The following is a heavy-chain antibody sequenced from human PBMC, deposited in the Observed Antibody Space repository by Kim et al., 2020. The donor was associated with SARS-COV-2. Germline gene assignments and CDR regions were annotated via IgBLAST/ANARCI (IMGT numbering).Heavy chain of an antibody. Sequence: YYNPSLKSRVTISVDTSKNQFSLKLSSVTAADTAVYYCARDADGSGLNDYWGQGTLVTVSS. D-gene: IGHD3-10*01. V-gene: IGHV4-39*07. CDR3: ARDADGSGLNDY. J-gene: IGHJ4*02.